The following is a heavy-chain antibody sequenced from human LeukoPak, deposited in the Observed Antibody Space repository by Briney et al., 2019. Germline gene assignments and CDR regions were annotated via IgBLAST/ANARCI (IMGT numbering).Heavy chain of an antibody. CDR3: AKRWDCTLSYFDL. D-gene: IGHD1-26*01. V-gene: IGHV3-30*02. CDR1: GFTFTRSA. J-gene: IGHJ4*02. Sequence: PGGSLRLSCVASGFTFTRSAMHWVRQAPGKGLEWVAFIQYDGDNKYYADSVKGRFTISRDDSQNTLYLQMNSLTVEDTAGYYCAKRWDCTLSYFDLWGQGTLVTVSS. CDR2: IQYDGDNK.